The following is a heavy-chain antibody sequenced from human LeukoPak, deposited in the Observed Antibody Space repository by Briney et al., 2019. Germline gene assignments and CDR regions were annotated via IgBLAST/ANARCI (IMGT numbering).Heavy chain of an antibody. Sequence: SETLSLTCTVSGTSMSSCIYYWGWIRQPPGKGLEWIGSIYCSASTYYNPSLKSRATISVDMSKNQFSLRLSSVTAADTAVYYCARGDGYNPFWGQGTLVTVSS. V-gene: IGHV4-39*07. CDR1: GTSMSSCIYY. CDR3: ARGDGYNPF. CDR2: IYCSAST. J-gene: IGHJ4*02. D-gene: IGHD5-24*01.